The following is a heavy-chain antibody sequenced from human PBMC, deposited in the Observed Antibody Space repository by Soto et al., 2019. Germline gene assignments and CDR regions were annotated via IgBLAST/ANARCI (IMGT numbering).Heavy chain of an antibody. CDR2: IKSKSAGETT. Sequence: EVQLVESGGGLVKPGGSLRLSCAASGFSFRTTWMAWVRQAPGKGLEWVGRIKSKSAGETTDHAAPVKGRFTITRDDTKDTLWPHMDILEPRDTAVYYCPTGSPISGSVFDYWGQGTLVTVSP. CDR1: GFSFRTTW. D-gene: IGHD1-26*01. V-gene: IGHV3-15*05. CDR3: PTGSPISGSVFDY. J-gene: IGHJ4*02.